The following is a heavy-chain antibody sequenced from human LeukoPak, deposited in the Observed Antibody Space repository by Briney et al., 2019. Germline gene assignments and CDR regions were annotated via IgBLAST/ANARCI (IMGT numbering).Heavy chain of an antibody. CDR3: VKDRVGSYGSGTLDY. D-gene: IGHD3-10*01. V-gene: IGHV3-64D*06. Sequence: GGSLRLSCSASGFTFSSYAMHWVRQAPGKGLEYVSAISSNGGSTYYADSVKGRFTISRDNSKNTLYLQMSSLRAEDTAVYYCVKDRVGSYGSGTLDYWGQGTLVNVSS. J-gene: IGHJ4*02. CDR2: ISSNGGST. CDR1: GFTFSSYA.